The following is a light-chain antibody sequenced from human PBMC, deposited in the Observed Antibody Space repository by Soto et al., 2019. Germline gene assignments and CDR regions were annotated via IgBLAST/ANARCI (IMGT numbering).Light chain of an antibody. CDR3: QQYNNWPIT. V-gene: IGKV3-15*01. Sequence: EVVMTQSTATLSVSPGERATLSCMASQSIGSNLSWYQQKPGQSPRLLIYGASTRATGLPARFSGSGSGTEFTLTISSLQSEDFALYYCQQYNNWPITFGQGTRLEIK. J-gene: IGKJ5*01. CDR1: QSIGSN. CDR2: GAS.